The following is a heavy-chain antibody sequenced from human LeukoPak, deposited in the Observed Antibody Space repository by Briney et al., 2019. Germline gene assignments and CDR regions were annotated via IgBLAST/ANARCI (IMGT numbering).Heavy chain of an antibody. CDR1: GYSFTSYA. V-gene: IGHV1-3*01. J-gene: IGHJ4*02. CDR2: FNAGNGNT. Sequence: GASVKVSCKASGYSFTSYAMHWLRQAPGQRLEWMGWFNAGNGNTKYSQEFQGRVTITRDTSASTAYMELSSLRSEDTAVYYCARAVGYYYDSSGYYFPYYFDYWGQGTLVTVSS. CDR3: ARAVGYYYDSSGYYFPYYFDY. D-gene: IGHD3-22*01.